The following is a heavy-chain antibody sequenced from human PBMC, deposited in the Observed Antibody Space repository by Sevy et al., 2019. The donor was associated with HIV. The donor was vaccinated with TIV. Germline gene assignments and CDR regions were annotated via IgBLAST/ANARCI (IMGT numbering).Heavy chain of an antibody. J-gene: IGHJ4*02. CDR2: ISDSGIDK. CDR1: GFTFSLYA. CDR3: ARPSSGWTARDY. Sequence: GGSLRLSCAASGFTFSLYAMNWVRQAPGKGLEWVSSISDSGIDKYYADSMKGRFTISRDNAKNSLYLQINSLRVEDTAVYYCARPSSGWTARDYWGQGTLVTVSS. V-gene: IGHV3-21*01. D-gene: IGHD6-19*01.